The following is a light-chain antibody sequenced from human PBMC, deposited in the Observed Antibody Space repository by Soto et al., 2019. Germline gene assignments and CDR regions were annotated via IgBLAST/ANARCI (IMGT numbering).Light chain of an antibody. CDR2: AAS. CDR3: QRSYSTPRT. J-gene: IGKJ1*01. CDR1: QSISSY. V-gene: IGKV1-39*01. Sequence: DIQMTQSPSSLSASVGDRVTITCRASQSISSYLNWYQQKPGKAPKLLIYAASSVQSGVPSRFSGSGSRTDFTLTISSLQPEDFATYYCQRSYSTPRTFGQGTKVEIK.